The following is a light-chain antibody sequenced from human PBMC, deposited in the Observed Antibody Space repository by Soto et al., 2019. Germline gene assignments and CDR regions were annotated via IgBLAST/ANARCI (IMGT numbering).Light chain of an antibody. Sequence: QSVLTQPPSVSGAPGQRVTISCTGSSSXXGAGYDVHWYQQLPGTAPKLLIYGNSNRPSGVPDRFSGSKSGTSASLAITGLQAEDAADYYCQSYHSSLSGSVLGTGPKVTVL. CDR2: GNS. J-gene: IGLJ1*01. V-gene: IGLV1-40*01. CDR1: SSXXGAGYD. CDR3: QSYHSSLSGSV.